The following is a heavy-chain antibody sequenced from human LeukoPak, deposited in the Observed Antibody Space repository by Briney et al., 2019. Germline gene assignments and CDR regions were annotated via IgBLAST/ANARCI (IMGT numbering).Heavy chain of an antibody. CDR3: VRGWDSRGNYFDY. Sequence: SETLSLTCTVSGGSISSYYWSWIRQPPGKGLEWIGYIYYSGGTNYNPSLKSRVTISVDTSKNQFSLKLSSVTAADTAVYYCVRGWDSRGNYFDYWGQGTLVTVSS. V-gene: IGHV4-59*01. D-gene: IGHD3-22*01. CDR1: GGSISSYY. CDR2: IYYSGGT. J-gene: IGHJ4*02.